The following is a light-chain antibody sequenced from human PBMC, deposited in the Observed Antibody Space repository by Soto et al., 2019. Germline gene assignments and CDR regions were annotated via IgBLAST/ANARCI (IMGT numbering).Light chain of an antibody. CDR2: GAS. V-gene: IGKV3-15*01. CDR3: QQRQYWPPIT. CDR1: QSVSSN. J-gene: IGKJ5*01. Sequence: EIVMTQSPATLSVSPGERATLSCRASQSVSSNLAWYQQKPGQAPRLLIYGASTRATGIPARFSGSGSGTEFTLTISSLQSEDFAVYYCQQRQYWPPITFGQGTRLENK.